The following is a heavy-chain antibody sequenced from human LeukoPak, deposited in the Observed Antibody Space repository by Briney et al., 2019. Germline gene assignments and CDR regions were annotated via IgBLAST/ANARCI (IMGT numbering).Heavy chain of an antibody. D-gene: IGHD2-2*01. CDR3: ARDHCSSTSCHTVRGMDV. J-gene: IGHJ6*02. CDR2: IIPILGIA. V-gene: IGHV1-69*04. CDR1: GYTFTGYY. Sequence: SVKVSCKASGYTFTGYYMHWVRQAPGQGLEWMGRIIPILGIANYAQKFQGRVTITADKSTSTAYMELSSLRSEDTAVYYCARDHCSSTSCHTVRGMDVWGQGTTVTVSS.